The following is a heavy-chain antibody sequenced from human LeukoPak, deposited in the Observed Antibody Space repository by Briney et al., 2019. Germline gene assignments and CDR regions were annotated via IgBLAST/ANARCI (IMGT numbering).Heavy chain of an antibody. V-gene: IGHV1-18*01. CDR2: VSAYNGNT. J-gene: IGHJ3*02. Sequence: GASVKVSCKASGYTFTSFGISWVRQAPGQGLEWMGWVSAYNGNTYYAQELQGRVTMTTDTSTSTAYMELRSLRSDDTAVYYFARDYSYQVFHSNGFYIWGQGTMVTVAS. CDR3: ARDYSYQVFHSNGFYI. CDR1: GYTFTSFG. D-gene: IGHD2-2*01.